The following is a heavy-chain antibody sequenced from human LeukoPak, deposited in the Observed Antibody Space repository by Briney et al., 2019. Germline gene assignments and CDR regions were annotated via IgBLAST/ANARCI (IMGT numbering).Heavy chain of an antibody. CDR3: AKDDYRTFDY. CDR1: GFTFSSYG. Sequence: GRSLRLSCAASGFTFSSYGIHWVRQAPGKGLEWVAVIWYGGSNKYYADSVKGRFTISRDNSKNTLYLQMNSLRAEDTAVYYCAKDDYRTFDYWGQGTLVTVSS. CDR2: IWYGGSNK. J-gene: IGHJ4*02. V-gene: IGHV3-30*18. D-gene: IGHD4-11*01.